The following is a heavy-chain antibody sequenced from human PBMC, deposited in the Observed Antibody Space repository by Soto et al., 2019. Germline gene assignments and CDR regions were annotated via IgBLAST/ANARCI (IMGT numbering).Heavy chain of an antibody. Sequence: QVQLVQSGAEVKKPGSSVKVSCKASGGTFSSYAISWVRQAPGQGLEWMGGIIPIFGTANYAQKFQGRVTITSEESTIXAYMELSSLRCEDTAEYYCARSGSSSPRGGGYFQHWGQGTLVTVSS. CDR2: IIPIFGTA. CDR1: GGTFSSYA. V-gene: IGHV1-69*05. CDR3: ARSGSSSPRGGGYFQH. D-gene: IGHD6-13*01. J-gene: IGHJ1*01.